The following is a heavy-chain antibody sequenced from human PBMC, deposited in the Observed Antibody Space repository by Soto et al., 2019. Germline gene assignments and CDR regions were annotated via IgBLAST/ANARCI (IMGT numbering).Heavy chain of an antibody. CDR2: ISGSGGST. D-gene: IGHD3-16*02. CDR3: AKDLVYVWGSYRYTDWFDP. J-gene: IGHJ5*02. V-gene: IGHV3-23*01. Sequence: GGSLRLSCAASGFTFSSYAMSWVRQAPGKRLEWVSAISGSGGSTYYADSVKGRFTISRDNSKNTLYLQMNSLRAEDTAVYYCAKDLVYVWGSYRYTDWFDPWGQGTLVTVS. CDR1: GFTFSSYA.